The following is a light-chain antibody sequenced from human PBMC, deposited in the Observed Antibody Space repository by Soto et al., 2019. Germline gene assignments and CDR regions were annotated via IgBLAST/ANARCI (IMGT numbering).Light chain of an antibody. CDR2: EVS. CDR3: TSYSRYSVLV. Sequence: QSALTQPASVSGSPGQSITISCTGTTSDIGTYSYVSWYQQHAGKAPKLIIYEVSHRPSGVSNRFSGSKSGSTASLTISGLQAEDEADYYCTSYSRYSVLVFGGGTRSPS. CDR1: TSDIGTYSY. V-gene: IGLV2-14*01. J-gene: IGLJ3*02.